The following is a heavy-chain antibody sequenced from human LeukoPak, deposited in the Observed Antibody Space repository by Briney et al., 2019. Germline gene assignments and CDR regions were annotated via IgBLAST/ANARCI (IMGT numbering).Heavy chain of an antibody. V-gene: IGHV1-18*01. CDR2: ISAYNGNT. D-gene: IGHD1-26*01. CDR1: GYTFTSYG. CDR3: ARDSGSYSGDYYYYMDV. J-gene: IGHJ6*03. Sequence: GASVKVSCKASGYTFTSYGISWVRQAPGQGLEWMGWISAYNGNTNYAQKVQGRVTMTTDTSTSTAYMELRSLRSDDTAVYYCARDSGSYSGDYYYYMDVWGKGTTVTVSS.